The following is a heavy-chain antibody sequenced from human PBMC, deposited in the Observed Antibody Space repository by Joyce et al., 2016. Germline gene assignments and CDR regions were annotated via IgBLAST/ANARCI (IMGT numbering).Heavy chain of an antibody. CDR3: ASQVALFGVVSLDY. V-gene: IGHV3-23*01. CDR2: ISGSGASA. D-gene: IGHD3-3*01. CDR1: GFTFSEYA. J-gene: IGHJ4*02. Sequence: EVQLLESGGGLVQPGGSLRLSCAASGFTFSEYAMHWVRQAPVKGLEWVSRISGSGASAHYADSVKGRFTVSRDNSKNTLYLQMNSLSAADTAVYYCASQVALFGVVSLDYWGQGTLVPVSS.